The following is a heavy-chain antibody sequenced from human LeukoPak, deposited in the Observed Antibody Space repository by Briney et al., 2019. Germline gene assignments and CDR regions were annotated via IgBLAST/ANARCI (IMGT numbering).Heavy chain of an antibody. Sequence: EASVKVSCKASRYTFTSYGISWVRQAPGQGLEWMGWISAYNGNTNYAQKLQGRVTMTTDTSTSTAYMELRSLRSDDTAVYYCARAGISYDIVVVPALINLDYWGQGTLVTVSS. V-gene: IGHV1-18*01. J-gene: IGHJ4*02. CDR1: RYTFTSYG. D-gene: IGHD2-2*01. CDR2: ISAYNGNT. CDR3: ARAGISYDIVVVPALINLDY.